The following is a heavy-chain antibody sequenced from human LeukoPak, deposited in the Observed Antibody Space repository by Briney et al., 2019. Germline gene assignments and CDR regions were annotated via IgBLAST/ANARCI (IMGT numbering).Heavy chain of an antibody. D-gene: IGHD3-3*01. Sequence: ASVKVSCKASGYTFTSYYMHWVRQAPGQGLEWMGIINPSGGSTTYAQKFQGRVTMTRDTSTSTVYMELSSLRSEDTAVYYCACITIFGVVKTDYWGQGTLVTVSS. CDR2: INPSGGST. CDR3: ACITIFGVVKTDY. V-gene: IGHV1-46*01. CDR1: GYTFTSYY. J-gene: IGHJ4*02.